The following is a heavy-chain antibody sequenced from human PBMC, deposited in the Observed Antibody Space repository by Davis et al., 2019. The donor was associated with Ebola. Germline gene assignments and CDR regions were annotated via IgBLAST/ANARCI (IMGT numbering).Heavy chain of an antibody. D-gene: IGHD3-22*01. Sequence: MPSETLSLTCTVSGGSISSYYWSWIRQPPGKGLEWIGYIYYSGSTNYNPSLKSRVTISVDTSKNQFSLKLSSVTAADTAVYYCAREGYDSSGYRSDWGQGTLVTVSS. CDR3: AREGYDSSGYRSD. CDR2: IYYSGST. J-gene: IGHJ4*02. CDR1: GGSISSYY. V-gene: IGHV4-59*01.